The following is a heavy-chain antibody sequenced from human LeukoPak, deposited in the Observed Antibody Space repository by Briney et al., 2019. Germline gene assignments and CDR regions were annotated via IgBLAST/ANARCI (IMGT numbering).Heavy chain of an antibody. Sequence: GGSLRLSCAASGFTYSSYSMKWVRQAPGKELEWVSSISSSSSYRYYADSVKGRFTISRDNAKNSLYLQMNSLRAEDTAVYYCARVKALGSWNYRSTTYYFDYWGQGTLVTVSS. V-gene: IGHV3-21*01. CDR2: ISSSSSYR. D-gene: IGHD1-7*01. J-gene: IGHJ4*02. CDR1: GFTYSSYS. CDR3: ARVKALGSWNYRSTTYYFDY.